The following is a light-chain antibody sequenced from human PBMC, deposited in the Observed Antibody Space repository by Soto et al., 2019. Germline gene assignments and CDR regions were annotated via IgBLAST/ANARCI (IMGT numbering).Light chain of an antibody. CDR2: KAS. CDR1: QTISSW. V-gene: IGKV1-5*03. Sequence: DIQMTPSPSTLSGSVGDRVTITCRASQTISSWLAWYQQKPGKAPKLLIYKASTLKSGVQSRFSGSGSGTEFTLTIRSLQPDDFATYYCKHYNSYSEAFGQGTKVDIK. J-gene: IGKJ1*01. CDR3: KHYNSYSEA.